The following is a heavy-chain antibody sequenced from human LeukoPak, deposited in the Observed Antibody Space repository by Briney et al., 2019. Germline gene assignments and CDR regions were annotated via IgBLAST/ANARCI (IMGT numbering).Heavy chain of an antibody. J-gene: IGHJ4*02. Sequence: SETLSLTCAVHGGSFSGYYWSWIRQPPGKGLEWIGEINHSGSTNYNPSLKSRVTISVDTSKNQFSLKLSSVTAADTAVYYCARGSVVNHDYWGQGTLVTVSS. CDR2: INHSGST. CDR3: ARGSVVNHDY. CDR1: GGSFSGYY. V-gene: IGHV4-34*01. D-gene: IGHD3-22*01.